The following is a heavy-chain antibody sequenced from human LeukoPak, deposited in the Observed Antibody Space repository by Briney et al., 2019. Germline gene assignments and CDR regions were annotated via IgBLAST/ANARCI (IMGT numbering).Heavy chain of an antibody. CDR1: GGSFSGYY. J-gene: IGHJ4*02. CDR2: INHSGST. CDR3: ASQAIVLRYFDWLSGGLDY. Sequence: SETLSLTCAVYGGSFSGYYWSWIRQPPGKGLEWIGEINHSGSTNYNPSLKSRVTTSVDSSKNQFSLMLTSVTAADTAVYYCASQAIVLRYFDWLSGGLDYWGQGALVTVSS. V-gene: IGHV4-34*01. D-gene: IGHD3-9*01.